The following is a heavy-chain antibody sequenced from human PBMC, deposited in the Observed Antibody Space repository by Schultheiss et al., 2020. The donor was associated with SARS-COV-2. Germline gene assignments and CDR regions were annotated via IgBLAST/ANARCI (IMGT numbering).Heavy chain of an antibody. D-gene: IGHD3-22*01. CDR2: ISSSSSYI. CDR3: ARDYYDSSGYLMGIDY. V-gene: IGHV3-21*01. J-gene: IGHJ4*02. CDR1: GFTFSSYS. Sequence: GESLKISCAASGFTFSSYSMNWVRQAPGKGLEWVSSISSSSSYIYYADSVKGRFTISRDNAKNSLYLQMNSLRAEDTAVYYCARDYYDSSGYLMGIDYWGQGTLVTVSS.